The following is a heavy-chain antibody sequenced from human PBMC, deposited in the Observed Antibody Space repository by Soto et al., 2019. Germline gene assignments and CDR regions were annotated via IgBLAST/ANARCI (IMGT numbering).Heavy chain of an antibody. J-gene: IGHJ3*02. CDR2: IYYSGST. V-gene: IGHV4-59*08. Sequence: QVQLQESGPGLVKPSETLSLTCTVSGDSISNYYWSWIRQPPGKGLEWIGYIYYSGSTNYNPSSKSRVTISVDTSKTPFSLKLITGTAADTAVYYCARHVWVGSSWYLGAFDICGQGTMVTLSS. CDR3: ARHVWVGSSWYLGAFDI. CDR1: GDSISNYY. D-gene: IGHD6-13*01.